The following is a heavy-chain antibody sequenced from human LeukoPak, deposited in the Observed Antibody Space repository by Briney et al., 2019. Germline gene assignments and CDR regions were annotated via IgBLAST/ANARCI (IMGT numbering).Heavy chain of an antibody. CDR1: GFTFSTYD. Sequence: GGSLRLSCAASGFTFSTYDMYWVRQATGKGLEWLSGIGKGGDTYYLGSVKGRFTISRDNSGNSLYLQLNSLGAGDTAVYYCARSIAVAGYRYLDSWGQGTLVTVSS. CDR2: IGKGGDT. CDR3: ARSIAVAGYRYLDS. D-gene: IGHD6-13*01. J-gene: IGHJ4*02. V-gene: IGHV3-13*01.